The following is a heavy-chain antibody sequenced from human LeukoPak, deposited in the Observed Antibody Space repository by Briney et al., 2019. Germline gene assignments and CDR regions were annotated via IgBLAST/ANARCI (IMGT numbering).Heavy chain of an antibody. J-gene: IGHJ4*02. CDR3: AREGSYFDSNGYYYGSGYFDY. V-gene: IGHV4-39*07. CDR1: GGSISSSSNY. Sequence: SETLSLTCTVSGGSISSSSNYWGWIRQPPGKGLEWIGSIYYSGSTYYNPSLKSRVTISVDTSKNQFSLKLSSVTAADTAVYYCAREGSYFDSNGYYYGSGYFDYWGQGTLVTVSS. CDR2: IYYSGST. D-gene: IGHD3-22*01.